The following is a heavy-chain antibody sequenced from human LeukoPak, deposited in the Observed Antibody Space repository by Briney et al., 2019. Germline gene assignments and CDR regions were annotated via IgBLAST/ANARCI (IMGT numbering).Heavy chain of an antibody. J-gene: IGHJ5*01. CDR3: ARDVPHNWFDS. CDR1: GFTFSSYA. Sequence: TGGSLRLSCAASGFTFSSYAMSWVRQAPGKGLEWVSAISGSGGSTNNADSVKGRFTISRDNSKNTLYLKMNSLRVEDTAVYYCARDVPHNWFDSWGQGILVTVSS. CDR2: ISGSGGST. V-gene: IGHV3-23*01.